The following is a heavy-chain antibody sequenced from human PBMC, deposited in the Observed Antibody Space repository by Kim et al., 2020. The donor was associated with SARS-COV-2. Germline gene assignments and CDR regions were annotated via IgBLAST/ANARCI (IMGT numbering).Heavy chain of an antibody. Sequence: SVKVSCKASGFTFSSSAVQWVRQARGQRLEWIGWIVVGSGNTNYAQKFQERVTITRDMSTSTAYMELSSLRSEETAVYYCAAAGDYDYVWGNYRFDSWGQGTLITVSS. CDR2: IVVGSGNT. J-gene: IGHJ4*02. CDR3: AAAGDYDYVWGNYRFDS. V-gene: IGHV1-58*01. CDR1: GFTFSSSA. D-gene: IGHD3-16*02.